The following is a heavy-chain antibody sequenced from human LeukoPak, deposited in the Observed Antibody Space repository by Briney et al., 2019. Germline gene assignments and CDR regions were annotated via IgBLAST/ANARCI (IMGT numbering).Heavy chain of an antibody. CDR3: ARGGPYPLTPENFDY. J-gene: IGHJ4*02. CDR1: GYTFTGYY. D-gene: IGHD3-9*01. V-gene: IGHV1-18*04. CDR2: ISAYNGNT. Sequence: ASVKVSCKASGYTFTGYYMHWVRQAPGQGLEWMGWISAYNGNTNYAQKLQGRVTMTTDTSTSTAYMELRSLRSDDTAVYYCARGGPYPLTPENFDYWGQGTLVTVSS.